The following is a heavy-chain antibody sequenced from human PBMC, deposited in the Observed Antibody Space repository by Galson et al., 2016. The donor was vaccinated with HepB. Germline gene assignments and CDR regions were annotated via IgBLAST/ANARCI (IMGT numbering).Heavy chain of an antibody. CDR3: ARGTSDYVWGNYRYTGVFDS. CDR1: GFTFSSYD. Sequence: SLRLSCAASGFTFSSYDMHWVRQATGKGLEWVSVIGTAGDTSYLDSVKGRFTISRENAKNSLYLHMNSLRAGDTAVYYCARGTSDYVWGNYRYTGVFDSWGQGILVTVSS. V-gene: IGHV3-13*01. D-gene: IGHD3-16*02. J-gene: IGHJ4*02. CDR2: IGTAGDT.